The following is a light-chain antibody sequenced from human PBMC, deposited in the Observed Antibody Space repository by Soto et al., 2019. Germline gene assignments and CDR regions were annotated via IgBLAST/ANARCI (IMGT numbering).Light chain of an antibody. CDR3: QQSYSTPQT. CDR2: AAS. CDR1: QSLNSF. Sequence: IQMTQTPSTLSSSVGDKITITCRVSQSLNSFLNWYQQKPGKAPKLLIFAASSLQSGVPSRFSGSESGTDFTLTISSLQPEDFATYYCQQSYSTPQTFGQGTRLEIK. J-gene: IGKJ5*01. V-gene: IGKV1-39*01.